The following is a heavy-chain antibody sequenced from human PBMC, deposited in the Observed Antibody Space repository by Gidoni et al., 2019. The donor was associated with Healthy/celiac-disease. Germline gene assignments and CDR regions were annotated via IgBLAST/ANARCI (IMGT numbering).Heavy chain of an antibody. CDR2: ISSNGGST. CDR3: VKGLSGYDSDY. V-gene: IGHV3-64D*06. J-gene: IGHJ4*02. CDR1: GFTFSSYA. D-gene: IGHD5-12*01. Sequence: EVQLVESGGGLVQPGGSLRLPCSASGFTFSSYAMHWVRQAPGKGLEYVSAISSNGGSTYYADSVKGRFTISRDNSKNTLYLQMSSLRAEDTAVYYCVKGLSGYDSDYWGQGTLVTVSS.